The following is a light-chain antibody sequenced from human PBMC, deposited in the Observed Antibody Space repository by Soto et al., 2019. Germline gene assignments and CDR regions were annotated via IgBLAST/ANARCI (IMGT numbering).Light chain of an antibody. Sequence: QAVVTQPASVSGSPGQSITISCTGTSSDVGASNYVSWYQQHPGEAPKLMISDVTDRPSGVSYRFSGSKSGSTASLTISGLQAEDEADYFCSSYTTSSTVVFGGGTKVTVL. J-gene: IGLJ2*01. V-gene: IGLV2-14*03. CDR1: SSDVGASNY. CDR2: DVT. CDR3: SSYTTSSTVV.